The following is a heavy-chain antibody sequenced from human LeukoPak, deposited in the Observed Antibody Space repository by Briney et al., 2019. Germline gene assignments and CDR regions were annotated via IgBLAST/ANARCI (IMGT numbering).Heavy chain of an antibody. CDR3: ARARQSGQIGSFDY. D-gene: IGHD3-3*01. V-gene: IGHV1-3*01. CDR2: INAGNGNT. CDR1: GYTFTSYA. J-gene: IGHJ4*02. Sequence: ASVTVSCTASGYTFTSYAMHWVRQAPGQRLEWMGWINAGNGNTKYSQKFQGRVTITRDTSASTAYMELSSLRSEDTAVYYCARARQSGQIGSFDYWGQGTLVTVSS.